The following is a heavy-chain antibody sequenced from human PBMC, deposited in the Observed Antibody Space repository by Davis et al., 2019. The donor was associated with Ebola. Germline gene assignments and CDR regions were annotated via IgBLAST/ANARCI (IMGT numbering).Heavy chain of an antibody. V-gene: IGHV3-13*01. D-gene: IGHD3-22*01. CDR2: IGAARDT. CDR3: ATGVTHYDGSPH. CDR1: GFSFRSYD. Sequence: GESLKISCAASGFSFRSYDMHWVRHVTGKSLEWVSAIGAARDTYYADSVKGRFTISRDNAKNSLYLQMNSLTAEDTAFYYCATGVTHYDGSPHWGQGTLVTVSS. J-gene: IGHJ1*01.